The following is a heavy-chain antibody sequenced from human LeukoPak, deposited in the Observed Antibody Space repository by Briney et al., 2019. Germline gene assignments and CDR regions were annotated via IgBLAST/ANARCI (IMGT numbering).Heavy chain of an antibody. CDR1: GFTFSSYG. CDR2: IWYDGSNK. V-gene: IGHV3-33*01. Sequence: GGSLRLSCAASGFTFSSYGMHWDRQAPGKGLEWVAVIWYDGSNKYYADSVKGRFTISRDNSKNTLYLQMNSLRAEDTAVYYWAREAGNYYDSSGYYSPYFDYWGQGTLVTVSS. D-gene: IGHD3-22*01. CDR3: AREAGNYYDSSGYYSPYFDY. J-gene: IGHJ4*02.